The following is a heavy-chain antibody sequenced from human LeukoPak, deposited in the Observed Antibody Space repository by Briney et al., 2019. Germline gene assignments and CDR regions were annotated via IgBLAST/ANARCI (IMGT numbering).Heavy chain of an antibody. CDR3: ARGQCSGGSCYFGY. D-gene: IGHD2-15*01. CDR2: INHSGST. CDR1: GESFSGYY. V-gene: IGHV4-34*01. J-gene: IGHJ4*02. Sequence: PSETLSLTCAVYGESFSGYYWSWIRQPPGKGLEWIGEINHSGSTNYNPSLKSRVTISVDTSKNQFSLKLSSVTAADTAVYYCARGQCSGGSCYFGYWGQGTLVTVSS.